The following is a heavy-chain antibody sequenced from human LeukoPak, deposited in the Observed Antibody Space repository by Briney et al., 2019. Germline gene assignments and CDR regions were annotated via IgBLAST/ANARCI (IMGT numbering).Heavy chain of an antibody. CDR3: AKLIAVASNIDY. CDR1: GFTFSSYA. Sequence: GGSLRLSCAAPGFTFSSYAMSWVRQAPGKGLEWVSAISGSGGSTYYADSVKGRFTISRDNSKNTLYLQMNSLRAEDTAVYYCAKLIAVASNIDYWGQGTLVTVSS. V-gene: IGHV3-23*01. D-gene: IGHD6-19*01. CDR2: ISGSGGST. J-gene: IGHJ4*02.